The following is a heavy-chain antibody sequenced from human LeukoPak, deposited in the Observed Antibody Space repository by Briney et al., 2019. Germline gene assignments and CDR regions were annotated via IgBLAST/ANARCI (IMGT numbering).Heavy chain of an antibody. Sequence: ASVKVSCKASGYTFTGYYMHWVRQAPGQGLEWMGWINPNSGGTNYAQKFQGRVTMTRDTSISTAYMELSRLRSDDTAVYYCARSDDFWSGYYTAYLDYWGQGTLVTVSS. J-gene: IGHJ4*02. CDR2: INPNSGGT. V-gene: IGHV1-2*02. CDR1: GYTFTGYY. CDR3: ARSDDFWSGYYTAYLDY. D-gene: IGHD3-3*01.